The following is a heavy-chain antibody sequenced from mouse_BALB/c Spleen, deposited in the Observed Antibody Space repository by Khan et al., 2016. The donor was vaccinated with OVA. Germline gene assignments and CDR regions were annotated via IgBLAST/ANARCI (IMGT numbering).Heavy chain of an antibody. CDR3: ARQPYYHYNIMVY. CDR2: IWSDGST. J-gene: IGHJ4*01. Sequence: VQLQESGPGLVAPSQSLSITCTISGFSLTNYGVHWVRQPPGKGLEWLVVIWSDGSTTYNSALKSRLTISKDNSKSQVFLKMNSLQTDDTAMYFCARQPYYHYNIMVYWGQGTSVTVSS. V-gene: IGHV2-6-1*01. CDR1: GFSLTNYG. D-gene: IGHD2-10*01.